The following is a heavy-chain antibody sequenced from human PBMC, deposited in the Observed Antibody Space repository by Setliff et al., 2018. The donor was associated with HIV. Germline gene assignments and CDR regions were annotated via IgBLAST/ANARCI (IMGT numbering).Heavy chain of an antibody. CDR3: ARDRPPSTVDMLGAFDR. CDR2: IYYTGTT. V-gene: IGHV4-59*01. CDR1: RGSISRYY. D-gene: IGHD4-17*01. J-gene: IGHJ3*02. Sequence: PSETLSLTCTVSRGSISRYYWSWIRQPPGKGLEWIGYIYYTGTTKYNPSLKSRDTMSVDTSKNQLSLKLSSLTAADTAVYYCARDRPPSTVDMLGAFDRWGQGTMVTVS.